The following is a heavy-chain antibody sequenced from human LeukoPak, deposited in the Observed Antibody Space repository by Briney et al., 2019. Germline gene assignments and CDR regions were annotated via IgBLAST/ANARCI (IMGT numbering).Heavy chain of an antibody. CDR3: ARLRKGRAARAAFDI. Sequence: GSLRLSCAASGFTFSSYSMNWIRQPPGKGLEWIGEINHSGSTNYNPSLKSRVTISVDTSKNQFSLKLSSVTAADTSVYYCARLRKGRAARAAFDIWGQGTMVTVSS. J-gene: IGHJ3*02. D-gene: IGHD6-6*01. V-gene: IGHV4-34*01. CDR2: INHSGST. CDR1: GFTFSSYS.